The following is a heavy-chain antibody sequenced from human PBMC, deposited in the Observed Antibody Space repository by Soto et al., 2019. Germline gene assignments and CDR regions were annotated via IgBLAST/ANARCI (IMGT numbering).Heavy chain of an antibody. CDR1: GYTFTTYG. Sequence: ASVKVSCKASGYTFTTYGISWVRQAPGQGLEWMGWISPYNGTTKYAEKFQGEMTMTTDTATSTAYTDLRSLRSDDTAVYYCARDGERDTGLNFYYYLHGMDAWGQGTRVTVSS. D-gene: IGHD1-1*01. CDR3: ARDGERDTGLNFYYYLHGMDA. J-gene: IGHJ6*02. V-gene: IGHV1-18*04. CDR2: ISPYNGTT.